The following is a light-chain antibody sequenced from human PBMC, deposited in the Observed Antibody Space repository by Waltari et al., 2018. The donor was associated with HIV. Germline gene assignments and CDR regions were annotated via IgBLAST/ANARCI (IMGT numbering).Light chain of an antibody. CDR1: QSVSRS. CDR2: GAS. J-gene: IGKJ1*01. V-gene: IGKV3-15*01. CDR3: QQYNHWPLA. Sequence: EIVMTQSPSILSVSPGERATLSCRASQSVSRSVAWYQQRPGQAPRLLIYGASVRATDIPARFSGSGSATEFTLTISSLQSEDFAVYFCQQYNHWPLAFGQGTKVEVK.